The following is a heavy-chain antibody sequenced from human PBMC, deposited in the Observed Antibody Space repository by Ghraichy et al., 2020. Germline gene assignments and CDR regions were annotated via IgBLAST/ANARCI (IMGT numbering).Heavy chain of an antibody. V-gene: IGHV5-51*01. D-gene: IGHD7-27*01. CDR1: GYIFTNYW. CDR2: IYPGDSDV. Sequence: GESLNISCKGSGYIFTNYWIGWVCQMPGKGLEWMAIIYPGDSDVRYSPSFQGQVTISADKSISTVYLQWSSLKASDSAMYYCATTGVYGKDVWGQGTTVTVSS. J-gene: IGHJ6*02. CDR3: ATTGVYGKDV.